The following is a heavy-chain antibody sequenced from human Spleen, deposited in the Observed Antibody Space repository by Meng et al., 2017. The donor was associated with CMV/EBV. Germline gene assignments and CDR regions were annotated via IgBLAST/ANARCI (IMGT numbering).Heavy chain of an antibody. D-gene: IGHD1-26*01. Sequence: GSLRLSCIVSGGSVSSGSYYWSWIRQPPGKGLEWIGYIYYSGSTNYNPSLKSRVTISVDTSKNQFSLNLSSVTAADTAVYSCARAGGSYGYYYGMDVWGQGTTVTVSS. CDR1: GGSVSSGSYY. V-gene: IGHV4-61*01. CDR3: ARAGGSYGYYYGMDV. CDR2: IYYSGST. J-gene: IGHJ6*02.